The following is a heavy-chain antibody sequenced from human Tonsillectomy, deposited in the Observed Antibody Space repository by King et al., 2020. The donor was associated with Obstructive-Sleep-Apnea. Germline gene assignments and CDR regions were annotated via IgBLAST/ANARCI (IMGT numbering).Heavy chain of an antibody. D-gene: IGHD3-16*01. CDR2: IKQDGSVK. J-gene: IGHJ4*02. V-gene: IGHV3-7*01. CDR1: GFTFSSYC. Sequence: EVQLVESGGGLVQPGGSVRLSCGASGFTFSSYCMTWVRQAPGKGLEWVANIKQDGSVKNYEDSVKGRFTISRDNAKKSVFLQMNSLTAEDTAVYYCAREYWGPDYWGQGTLVTVSS. CDR3: AREYWGPDY.